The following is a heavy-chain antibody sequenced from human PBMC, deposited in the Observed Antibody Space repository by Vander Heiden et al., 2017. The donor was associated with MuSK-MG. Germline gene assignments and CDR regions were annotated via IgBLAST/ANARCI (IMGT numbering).Heavy chain of an antibody. CDR2: IYYSGST. D-gene: IGHD3-22*01. V-gene: IGHV4-31*03. CDR1: GGSISSGGYY. J-gene: IGHJ3*02. Sequence: QVQLQESRPGLVKPPQTLSLTCTVSGGSISSGGYYWSWIRQHPGKGLEWIGYIYYSGSTYYNPSLKSRVTISVDTSKNQFSLKLSSVTAADTAVYYCARHITRRVVPNDAFDIWGEGTMVAVSS. CDR3: ARHITRRVVPNDAFDI.